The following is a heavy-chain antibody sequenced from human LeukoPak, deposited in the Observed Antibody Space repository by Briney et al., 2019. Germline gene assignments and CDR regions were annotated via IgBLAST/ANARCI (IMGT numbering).Heavy chain of an antibody. J-gene: IGHJ3*02. CDR2: IFHNENT. CDR1: GGSISTKNW. V-gene: IGHV4-4*02. Sequence: SETLSLTCTVSGGSISTKNWWSWVRQPPGKGLEHIGEIFHNENTNYNPSLKSRVIISVDKSKNQFSLKLISVTAADTAVYYCARGFHETAYTGFDIWGQGTLVTVSS. D-gene: IGHD3-16*01. CDR3: ARGFHETAYTGFDI.